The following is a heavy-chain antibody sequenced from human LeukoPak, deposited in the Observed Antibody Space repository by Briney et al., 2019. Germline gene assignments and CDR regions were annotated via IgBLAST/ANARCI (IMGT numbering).Heavy chain of an antibody. Sequence: PGGSLRLSSAASRFTFRDHFMSWIRQPPGKGLEYVSYISSSGSDTYYSDSVKGRFTVSRGNAKNSLFLQMNSLRAEDTAVYYCATAPTEDGDGSSPGYWGQGTLVTVSS. CDR1: RFTFRDHF. V-gene: IGHV3-11*04. CDR3: ATAPTEDGDGSSPGY. J-gene: IGHJ4*02. CDR2: ISSSGSDT. D-gene: IGHD4-17*01.